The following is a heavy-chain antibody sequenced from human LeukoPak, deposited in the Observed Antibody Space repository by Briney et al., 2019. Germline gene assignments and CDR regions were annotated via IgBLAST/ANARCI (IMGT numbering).Heavy chain of an antibody. J-gene: IGHJ4*02. V-gene: IGHV3-43*01. Sequence: GGSLRLSCAASGFTFDDYTMHWVRQAPGKGLEWVSLISWDGGSTYYADSVKGRFTTSRDNSKNSLYLQMNSLRTEDTALYYCAKEALHSGSYWFDYWGQGTLVTVSS. D-gene: IGHD1-26*01. CDR2: ISWDGGST. CDR3: AKEALHSGSYWFDY. CDR1: GFTFDDYT.